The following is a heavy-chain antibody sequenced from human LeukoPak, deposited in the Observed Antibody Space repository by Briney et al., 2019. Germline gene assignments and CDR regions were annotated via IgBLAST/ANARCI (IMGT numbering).Heavy chain of an antibody. Sequence: GGSLRLSCAASGFTFSSYAMSWVRQAPGKGLEWVSAISGSGGSTYYADSVKGRFTISRDNSKNTLYLQMNSLRAEDTAVYYCANLVVVQAAEWYYFDYWGQGTLVTVSS. CDR1: GFTFSSYA. J-gene: IGHJ4*02. D-gene: IGHD2-2*01. V-gene: IGHV3-23*01. CDR2: ISGSGGST. CDR3: ANLVVVQAAEWYYFDY.